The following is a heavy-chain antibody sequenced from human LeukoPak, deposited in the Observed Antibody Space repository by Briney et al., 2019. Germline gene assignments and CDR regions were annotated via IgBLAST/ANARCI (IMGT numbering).Heavy chain of an antibody. CDR3: VRGPTTVIAPGFDY. CDR2: ISYDGSTK. V-gene: IGHV3-30*01. D-gene: IGHD4-23*01. J-gene: IGHJ4*02. CDR1: GFPFSSYA. Sequence: PGGSLRLSCAASGFPFSSYAMHWVRQAPGKWLEWLAVISYDGSTKYYADSVRGRFSISRDNSKSTLSLQMNSLRTEDTAVYYCVRGPTTVIAPGFDYWGQGTLVSVSS.